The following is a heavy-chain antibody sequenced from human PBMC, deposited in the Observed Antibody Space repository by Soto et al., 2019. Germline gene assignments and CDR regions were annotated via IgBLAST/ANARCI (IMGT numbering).Heavy chain of an antibody. D-gene: IGHD3-3*01. CDR1: GYTFTSYG. Sequence: ASVKVSWKASGYTFTSYGISLVRQAPGQGLEWMGWISAYNGNTNYAQKLQGRVTMTTDTSTSTAYMELRSLSSVTAADTAVYYCASTDFWSGYYKPYRGYMDVWGKGTTVTVSS. CDR2: ISAYNGNT. J-gene: IGHJ6*03. CDR3: ASTDFWSGYYKPYRGYMDV. V-gene: IGHV1-18*01.